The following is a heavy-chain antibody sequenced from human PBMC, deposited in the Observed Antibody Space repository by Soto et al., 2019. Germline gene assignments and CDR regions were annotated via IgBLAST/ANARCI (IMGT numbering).Heavy chain of an antibody. CDR1: GFTFSNAW. Sequence: EVQLVESGGGLVKPGGSLRLSCAASGFTFSNAWMNWVRQAPGKGLEWVGRIKSKTDGGTTDYAAPVKGRFTISRDDSKNTLYLQMNSLKTEDTAVYYCTTGYYDFWSGYLRYGMDVWGQGTTVTVSS. CDR2: IKSKTDGGTT. CDR3: TTGYYDFWSGYLRYGMDV. D-gene: IGHD3-3*01. J-gene: IGHJ6*02. V-gene: IGHV3-15*07.